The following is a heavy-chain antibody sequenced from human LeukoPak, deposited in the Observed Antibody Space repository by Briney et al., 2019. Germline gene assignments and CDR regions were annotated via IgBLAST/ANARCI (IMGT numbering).Heavy chain of an antibody. D-gene: IGHD6-13*01. V-gene: IGHV1-18*01. CDR3: AREVSTAGPYYYYYYYMDV. Sequence: GASVKVSCKASGYTFTSYGISWVRQAPGQGLEWMGWISAYNGNTNYAQKLQGRVTMTTDTSTSTAYMELRSLRSDDTAVYYCAREVSTAGPYYYYYYYMDVWGKGTRSPSP. J-gene: IGHJ6*03. CDR2: ISAYNGNT. CDR1: GYTFTSYG.